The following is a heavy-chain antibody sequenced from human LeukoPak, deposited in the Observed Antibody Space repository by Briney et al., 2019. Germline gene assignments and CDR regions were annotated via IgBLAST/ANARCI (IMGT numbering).Heavy chain of an antibody. CDR3: AKDSSFSSGFHAPFFDY. J-gene: IGHJ4*02. CDR1: GFTSHDYA. D-gene: IGHD6-19*01. V-gene: IGHV3-9*02. Sequence: GGSLRLSCAASGFTSHDYAMHWVRQPPGKGLEWVSGIFWNSDYIGYADSVKGRFTISRDNAKNSLYLQMNSLRAEDTALYYCAKDSSFSSGFHAPFFDYWGQGTLVTVSS. CDR2: IFWNSDYI.